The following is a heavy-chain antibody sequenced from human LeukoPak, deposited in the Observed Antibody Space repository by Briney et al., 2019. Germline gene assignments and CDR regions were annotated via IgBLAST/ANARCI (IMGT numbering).Heavy chain of an antibody. CDR1: GFTFSSYG. Sequence: PGGSLRLSCAASGFTFSSYGMHWVRQAPGKGLEWVAFIRYDGSNKYYADSVKGRFTISRDNSKNTLYLQMNSLRAEDTAVYYCAKDPTFLDLGYCSSTSCYHHYFDYWGQGTLVTVPS. D-gene: IGHD2-2*01. J-gene: IGHJ4*02. V-gene: IGHV3-30*02. CDR3: AKDPTFLDLGYCSSTSCYHHYFDY. CDR2: IRYDGSNK.